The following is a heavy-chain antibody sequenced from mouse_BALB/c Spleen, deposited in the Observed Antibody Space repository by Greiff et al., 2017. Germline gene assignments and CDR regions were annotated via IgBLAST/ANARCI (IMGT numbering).Heavy chain of an antibody. CDR1: GFTFSSYA. J-gene: IGHJ3*01. D-gene: IGHD2-3*01. CDR3: AREGGYYPFAY. V-gene: IGHV5-9-4*01. Sequence: EVQLVESGGGLVKPGGSLKLSCAASGFTFSSYAMSWVRQSPEKRLEWVAEISSGGSYTYYPDTVTGRFTISRDNAKNTLYLEMSSLRSEDTAMYYCAREGGYYPFAYWGQGTLVTVSA. CDR2: ISSGGSYT.